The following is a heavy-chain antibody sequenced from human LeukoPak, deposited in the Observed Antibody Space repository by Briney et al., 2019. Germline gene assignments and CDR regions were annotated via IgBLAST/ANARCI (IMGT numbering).Heavy chain of an antibody. J-gene: IGHJ3*02. CDR2: INPNSGDT. D-gene: IGHD4-23*01. CDR1: GYTFTGYY. CDR3: ATSTTVARLAAFDI. V-gene: IGHV1-2*02. Sequence: ASVKVSCKASGYTFTGYYMHWVRQAPGQGLEWMGWINPNSGDTNYAQKFQGRVTMTRDTSISTAYMELSRLRSDDTAVYYCATSTTVARLAAFDIWGQGTMVTVSS.